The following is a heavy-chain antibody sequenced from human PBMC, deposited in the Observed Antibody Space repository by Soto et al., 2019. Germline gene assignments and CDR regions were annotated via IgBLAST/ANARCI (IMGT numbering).Heavy chain of an antibody. D-gene: IGHD3-10*01. Sequence: GGSLRLSCAASGFTFSSYGMNWVRQAPGKGLEWVSYISSSSSTIYYADSVKGRFTVSRDNDKKSLYLQMNSLRDEDTAVYYCARASTGDYYYYGMDVWGQGTTVTVSS. J-gene: IGHJ6*02. CDR3: ARASTGDYYYYGMDV. CDR2: ISSSSSTI. CDR1: GFTFSSYG. V-gene: IGHV3-48*02.